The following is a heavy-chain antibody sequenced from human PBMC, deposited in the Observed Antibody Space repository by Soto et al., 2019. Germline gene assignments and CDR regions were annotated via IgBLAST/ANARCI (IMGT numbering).Heavy chain of an antibody. V-gene: IGHV4-61*05. Sequence: PSETLSLTCTVSGGSISSSSYYWGWIRQPPGKGLEWIGYIYYSGSTNYNPSLKSRVTISVDTSKNQFSLKLSSVTAADTAVYYCARGIEGWYQGRYYYGMDVWGQGTTVTVS. CDR2: IYYSGST. J-gene: IGHJ6*02. D-gene: IGHD6-19*01. CDR1: GGSISSSSYY. CDR3: ARGIEGWYQGRYYYGMDV.